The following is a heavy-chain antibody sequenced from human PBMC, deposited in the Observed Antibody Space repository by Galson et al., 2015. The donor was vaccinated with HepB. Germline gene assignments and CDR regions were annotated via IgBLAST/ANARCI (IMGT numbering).Heavy chain of an antibody. V-gene: IGHV3-30*03. D-gene: IGHD5-12*01. J-gene: IGHJ2*01. CDR2: TSYDGLNT. Sequence: SLRLSCAASGFTFSTYGMHWVRQAPGKGLEWVAVTSYDGLNTYYADSVKGRFTISRDSSKNTLHLQMNSLRAEDTAVYYCARDAGSGYESSYWYFDLWGRGALVTVSS. CDR3: ARDAGSGYESSYWYFDL. CDR1: GFTFSTYG.